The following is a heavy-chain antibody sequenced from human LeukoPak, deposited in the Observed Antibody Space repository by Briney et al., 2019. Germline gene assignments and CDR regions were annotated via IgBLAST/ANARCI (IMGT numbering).Heavy chain of an antibody. Sequence: ASVKVSCKASGYTFNNFDINWVRQATGQGLGWMGWMHPISGNTGYAQKFQGRVTMTRNTSISTAYMELSSLRSEDTAVYYCARVSFDSSGNKINFDYWGHGTLVTVSS. J-gene: IGHJ4*01. CDR3: ARVSFDSSGNKINFDY. CDR1: GYTFNNFD. D-gene: IGHD2-15*01. V-gene: IGHV1-8*01. CDR2: MHPISGNT.